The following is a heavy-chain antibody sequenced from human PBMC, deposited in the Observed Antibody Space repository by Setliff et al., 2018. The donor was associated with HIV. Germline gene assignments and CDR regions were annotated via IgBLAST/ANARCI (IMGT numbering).Heavy chain of an antibody. J-gene: IGHJ4*02. CDR3: VAVTSLGGFKVLGS. CDR1: GFTFSDVW. D-gene: IGHD3-16*01. Sequence: AGGSLRLSCAASGFTFSDVWMNWVRQAPGKGLEWVGRIKSKNDGGATDYVAPVKGRFTISRDDSKNTLYLQMNSLKTEDTAVYYCVAVTSLGGFKVLGSWGQGTLVTVSS. V-gene: IGHV3-15*01. CDR2: IKSKNDGGAT.